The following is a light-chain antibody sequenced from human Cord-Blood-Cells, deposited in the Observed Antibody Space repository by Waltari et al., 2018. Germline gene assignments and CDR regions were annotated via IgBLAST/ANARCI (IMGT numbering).Light chain of an antibody. Sequence: QSALTQPASVSGSPGQSITISCTGTSSDVGGSNYVSWYQQHPGKAPKHMIYDVSKRPSGVSNRFSGSKSGNTASLTISGLQAEDEADYYCSSYTSSSTYVFGTGTKVTVL. V-gene: IGLV2-14*01. CDR1: SSDVGGSNY. CDR2: DVS. J-gene: IGLJ1*01. CDR3: SSYTSSSTYV.